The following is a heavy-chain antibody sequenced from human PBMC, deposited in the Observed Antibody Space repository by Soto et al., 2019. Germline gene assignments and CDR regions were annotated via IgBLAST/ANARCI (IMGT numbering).Heavy chain of an antibody. CDR1: GGTFSSYA. J-gene: IGHJ6*03. V-gene: IGHV1-69*13. CDR3: ATGLVPLRYFDWSSRGYYYYYMGV. CDR2: IIPILGTA. Sequence: ASVKVSCKASGGTFSSYAISWVRQAPGQGLEWMGGIIPILGTANYAQKFQGRVTITADASTSTAYMELSSLRSEDTAVYYCATGLVPLRYFDWSSRGYYYYYMGVWGKGTTVTVSS. D-gene: IGHD3-9*01.